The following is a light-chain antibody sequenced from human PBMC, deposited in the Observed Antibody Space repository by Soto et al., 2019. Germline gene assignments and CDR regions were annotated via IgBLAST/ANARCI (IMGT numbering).Light chain of an antibody. CDR3: QQYNSYPYT. Sequence: DIQMTQSPSTLSASVGDRVTITCRASQGISGWLAWYQQKPGKAPKVLIYKASTLESGVSSSFSGSGSGTEFTLTITSLQPDDFATYYCQQYNSYPYTFGQGTKLEIK. J-gene: IGKJ2*01. CDR1: QGISGW. V-gene: IGKV1-5*03. CDR2: KAS.